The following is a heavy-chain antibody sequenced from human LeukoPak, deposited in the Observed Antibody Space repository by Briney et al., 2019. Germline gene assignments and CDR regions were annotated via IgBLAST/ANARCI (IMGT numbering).Heavy chain of an antibody. CDR3: ATSFVGEWLPFDY. D-gene: IGHD3-3*01. J-gene: IGHJ4*02. Sequence: ASVRVSCKASGYTFTSYYMHWVRQAPGQGLEWMGIINPSGGSTSYAQKFQGRVTMTRDTSTSTVYMELSSLRSEDTAVYYCATSFVGEWLPFDYWGQGTLVTVSS. V-gene: IGHV1-46*01. CDR1: GYTFTSYY. CDR2: INPSGGST.